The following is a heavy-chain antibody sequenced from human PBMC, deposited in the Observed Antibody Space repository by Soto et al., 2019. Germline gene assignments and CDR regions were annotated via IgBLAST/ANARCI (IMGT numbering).Heavy chain of an antibody. CDR1: GGTFSSYA. CDR2: IIPISGTA. V-gene: IGHV1-69*01. CDR3: XXXXXXXXSXEIYYYYYYGMDV. J-gene: IGHJ6*02. Sequence: QVQLVQSGAEVKKPGSSVKVSCKASGGTFSSYAISWVRQAPGQGLEWMGGIIPISGTANYAQKFQGRVTITADESTSTXXXXXXXXXXXXXXXXXXXXXXXXXXSXEIYYYYYYGMDVWGQGTTVTVSS.